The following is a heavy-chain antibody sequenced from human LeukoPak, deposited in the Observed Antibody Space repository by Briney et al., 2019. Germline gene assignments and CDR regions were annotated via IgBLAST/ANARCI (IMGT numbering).Heavy chain of an antibody. V-gene: IGHV1-2*02. CDR1: GYTFTSYG. J-gene: IGHJ4*02. CDR2: INPNSGGT. Sequence: ASVKVSCKASGYTFTSYGISWVRQAPGQGLEWMGWINPNSGGTNYAQKFQGRVTMTRDTSISTAYMELSRLRSDDTAVYYCARDLAAADYWGQGTLVTVSS. CDR3: ARDLAAADY. D-gene: IGHD6-13*01.